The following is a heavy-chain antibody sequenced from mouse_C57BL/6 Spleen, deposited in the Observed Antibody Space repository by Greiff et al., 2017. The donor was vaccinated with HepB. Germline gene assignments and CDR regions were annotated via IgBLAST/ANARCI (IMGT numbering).Heavy chain of an antibody. J-gene: IGHJ4*01. Sequence: EVKLMESGPELVKPGASVKISCKASGYSFTDYNMNWVKQSNGKSLEWIGVINPNYGTTSYNQKFKGKATLTVDQSSSTAYMQLNSLTSEDSAVYYCARSDGNYEYAMDYWGQGTSVTVSS. CDR3: ARSDGNYEYAMDY. CDR1: GYSFTDYN. CDR2: INPNYGTT. D-gene: IGHD2-1*01. V-gene: IGHV1-39*01.